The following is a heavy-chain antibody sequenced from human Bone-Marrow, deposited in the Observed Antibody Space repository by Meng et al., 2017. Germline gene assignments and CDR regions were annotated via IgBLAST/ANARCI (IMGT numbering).Heavy chain of an antibody. V-gene: IGHV4-4*02. Sequence: GEVQDWGPGVGKRSGTWSCTCAVSGGSISSSNWWSWVRQPPGKGLEWIGEIYHSGSTNYNPSLKSRVTISVDKSKNQFSLKLSSVTAADTAVYYCARGYSYGLYYYYGMDVWGQGTTVTVSS. D-gene: IGHD5-18*01. CDR2: IYHSGST. J-gene: IGHJ6*02. CDR3: ARGYSYGLYYYYGMDV. CDR1: GGSISSSNW.